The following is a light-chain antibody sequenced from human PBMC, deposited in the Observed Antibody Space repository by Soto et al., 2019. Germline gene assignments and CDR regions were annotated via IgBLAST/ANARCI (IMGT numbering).Light chain of an antibody. CDR1: SSDVGGYNY. CDR2: EVF. J-gene: IGLJ2*01. Sequence: QSALTQPPSASGSPGQSVTISCTGTSSDVGGYNYVSWYQQHPGKAPKLMIYEVFKRPSGVPDRFSGSKSGNTASLTGSGLQAEDEADYYCSSYAASDNFVVFGGGTKLTVL. CDR3: SSYAASDNFVV. V-gene: IGLV2-8*01.